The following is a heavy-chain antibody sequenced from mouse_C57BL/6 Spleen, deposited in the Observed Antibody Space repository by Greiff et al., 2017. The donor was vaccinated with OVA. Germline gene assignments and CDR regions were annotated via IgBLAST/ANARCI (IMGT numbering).Heavy chain of an antibody. CDR1: GYTFTSYW. V-gene: IGHV1-53*01. Sequence: QVQLQQPGTELVKPGASVKLSCKASGYTFTSYWMHWVKQRPGQGLEWIGNINPSNGGTNYNEKFKGKATLTVDKSASTAYMQLSSLTSEDSAVYYCARKEGISTVVVDYWGQGTTLTAAS. D-gene: IGHD1-1*01. J-gene: IGHJ2*01. CDR2: INPSNGGT. CDR3: ARKEGISTVVVDY.